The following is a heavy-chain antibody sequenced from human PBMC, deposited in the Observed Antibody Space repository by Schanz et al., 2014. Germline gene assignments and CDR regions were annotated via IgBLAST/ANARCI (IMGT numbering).Heavy chain of an antibody. CDR3: ARVRSEDYGGMDV. Sequence: QVHLVQSGAEVKKPGASVKVSCKASGYIFTSYSMHWVRQAPGQGLEWMGRINPNSGGTNYAQNFQGRVTMTRDTSISTAYMDLSRLRSDDTAVYYCARVRSEDYGGMDVWGQGTTVTVSS. J-gene: IGHJ6*02. CDR2: INPNSGGT. V-gene: IGHV1-2*06. CDR1: GYIFTSYS.